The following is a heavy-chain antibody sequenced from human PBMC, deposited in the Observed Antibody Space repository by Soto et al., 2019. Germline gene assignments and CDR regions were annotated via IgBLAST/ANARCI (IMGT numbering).Heavy chain of an antibody. CDR3: ARANIVVVPAASMDV. CDR2: IWYDGSNK. CDR1: GFTFSSYG. Sequence: QVQLVESGGGVVQPGRSLRLSCAASGFTFSSYGMHWVRQAPGKGLEWVAVIWYDGSNKYYADSVKGRFTISRDNSKNTLYLQMNSLRAEDKAVYYCARANIVVVPAASMDVWGQGTTVTVSS. D-gene: IGHD2-2*01. J-gene: IGHJ6*02. V-gene: IGHV3-33*01.